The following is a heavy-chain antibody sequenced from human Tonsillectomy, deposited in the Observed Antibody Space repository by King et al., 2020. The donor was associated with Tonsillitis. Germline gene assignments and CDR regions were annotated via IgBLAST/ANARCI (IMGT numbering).Heavy chain of an antibody. J-gene: IGHJ5*02. Sequence: QLVQSGAEVKTPGASVKVSCKASGYTFTGYYIHWVRQAPGQGLEWMGWINPQTGGTSIAQKFQGRVAMTRDTSITTVYMDLSSLRSDDAAIYDGARRVVLGPSSGRDPWGPGTLVTVSS. V-gene: IGHV1-2*02. CDR1: GYTFTGYY. D-gene: IGHD3-3*01. CDR3: ARRVVLGPSSGRDP. CDR2: INPQTGGT.